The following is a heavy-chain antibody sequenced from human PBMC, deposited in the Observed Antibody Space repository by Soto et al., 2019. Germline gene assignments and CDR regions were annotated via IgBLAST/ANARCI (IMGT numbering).Heavy chain of an antibody. Sequence: ASVKVSCKASGYTCNTYGISWVRQAPGQGLEWMGWISAYNGNTNYAQELQGRVTMTTETSTSTAYMELRNLRSDDTAVYYCAIAHYYYDSSGYLLFDYCEQGTLVIXS. D-gene: IGHD3-22*01. V-gene: IGHV1-18*01. CDR1: GYTCNTYG. CDR3: AIAHYYYDSSGYLLFDY. J-gene: IGHJ4*02. CDR2: ISAYNGNT.